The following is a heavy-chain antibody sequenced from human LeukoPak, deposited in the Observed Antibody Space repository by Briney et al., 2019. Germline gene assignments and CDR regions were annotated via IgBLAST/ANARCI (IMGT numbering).Heavy chain of an antibody. Sequence: GESLKITCKGSGYSFTSYWIGWVRQMPGKGLEWMGIIYPGDSDTRYSPSFQGQVTISADKSISTAYLPWSSLKASDTAMYYCARYSSSSAPYYYYYMDVWGKGTTVTVSS. D-gene: IGHD6-6*01. CDR3: ARYSSSSAPYYYYYMDV. J-gene: IGHJ6*03. CDR2: IYPGDSDT. V-gene: IGHV5-51*01. CDR1: GYSFTSYW.